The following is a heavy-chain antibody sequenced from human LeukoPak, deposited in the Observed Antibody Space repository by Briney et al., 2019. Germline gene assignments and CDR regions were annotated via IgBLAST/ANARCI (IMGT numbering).Heavy chain of an antibody. CDR1: GGTFSYFT. Sequence: SVKVSCTASGGTFSYFTINWVRQAPGQGLKWMGGIIPIVGTTHYAQEFQGRVTISTDESTSTVYMELSSLRSGDTAVYYCARDVSSQQFGVMDVWGKGTTVTVSS. J-gene: IGHJ6*04. V-gene: IGHV1-69*16. D-gene: IGHD3-16*01. CDR2: IIPIVGTT. CDR3: ARDVSSQQFGVMDV.